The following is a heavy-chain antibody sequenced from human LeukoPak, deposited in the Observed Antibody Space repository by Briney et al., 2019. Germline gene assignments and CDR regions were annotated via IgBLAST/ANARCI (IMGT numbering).Heavy chain of an antibody. J-gene: IGHJ6*02. CDR3: ARVDYYDSSGYLYYYGVDV. Sequence: SETLSLTCAVYGVSFSGYYWSWIRQPPGKGLEWIGEINHSGSTNYNPSLKSRVTISVDTSKNQFSLKLSSVTAADTAVYYCARVDYYDSSGYLYYYGVDVWGQGTTVTVSS. D-gene: IGHD3-22*01. V-gene: IGHV4-34*01. CDR1: GVSFSGYY. CDR2: INHSGST.